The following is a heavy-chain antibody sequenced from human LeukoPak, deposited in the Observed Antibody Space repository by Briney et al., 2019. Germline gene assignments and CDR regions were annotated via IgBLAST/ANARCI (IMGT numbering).Heavy chain of an antibody. D-gene: IGHD3-9*01. CDR1: GFTFSSYA. V-gene: IGHV3-23*01. CDR3: AKVRDYDILTGYFPYYFDY. J-gene: IGHJ4*02. Sequence: GGSLRLSXAASGFTFSSYAMSWVRQAPGKGLEWVSAISGSGGSTYYTDSVKGRFTISRDNSKKTLHLQMNSLTAEDTAVYYCAKVRDYDILTGYFPYYFDYWGQGTLVTVSS. CDR2: ISGSGGST.